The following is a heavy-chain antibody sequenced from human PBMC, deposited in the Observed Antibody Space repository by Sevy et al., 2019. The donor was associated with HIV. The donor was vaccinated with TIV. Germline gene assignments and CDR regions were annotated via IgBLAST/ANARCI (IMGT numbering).Heavy chain of an antibody. CDR1: GLPFNDHA. Sequence: GGSLRLSCAASGLPFNDHAMHWIRQVPGKGLEWVSGISWNSRNIGYADSVKGRFTISRDNAKNSLYLQMNSLRAEDTAVYYSASYRAAYDPYFDLWGRRTLVTVSS. V-gene: IGHV3-9*01. D-gene: IGHD3-16*02. J-gene: IGHJ2*01. CDR2: ISWNSRNI. CDR3: ASYRAAYDPYFDL.